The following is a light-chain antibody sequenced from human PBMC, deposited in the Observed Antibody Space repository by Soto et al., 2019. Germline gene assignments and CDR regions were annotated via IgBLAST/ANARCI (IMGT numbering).Light chain of an antibody. Sequence: QSALTQPSSASGSPGQSVTISCTGTSSDVGGYNYVSWYQQHPGKAPKLMIYEVNKRPSGVPDRFSGSKSANTASLTVSGLQAEDEADYYCSSYAGSNNYVFGTGTKLTVL. CDR2: EVN. V-gene: IGLV2-8*01. J-gene: IGLJ1*01. CDR1: SSDVGGYNY. CDR3: SSYAGSNNYV.